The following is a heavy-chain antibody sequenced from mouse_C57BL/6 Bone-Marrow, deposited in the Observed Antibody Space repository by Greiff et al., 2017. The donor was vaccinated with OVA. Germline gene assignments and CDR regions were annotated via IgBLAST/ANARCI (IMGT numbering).Heavy chain of an antibody. V-gene: IGHV14-2*01. CDR2: IDPEDGET. Sequence: VQLKESGAELVKPGASVKLSCTASGFNIKDYYMHWVKQRTEQGLEWIGRIDPEDGETKYAPKFQGKATITADTSSNTAYLQLSSLTYEDTAVYYCARSGGIYYGNYNYAMDYWGQGTSVTVSS. CDR3: ARSGGIYYGNYNYAMDY. J-gene: IGHJ4*01. CDR1: GFNIKDYY. D-gene: IGHD2-1*01.